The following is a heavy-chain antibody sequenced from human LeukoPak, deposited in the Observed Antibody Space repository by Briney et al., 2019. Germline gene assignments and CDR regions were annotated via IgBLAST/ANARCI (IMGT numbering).Heavy chain of an antibody. V-gene: IGHV4-59*01. J-gene: IGHJ4*02. CDR3: ARGVYIAAAQYGY. CDR2: IYYSGTT. CDR1: GGAISSYY. D-gene: IGHD6-13*01. Sequence: SSETLSLTCTVSGGAISSYYWSWIRQPPGKGLEWIGYIYYSGTTNYNPSLKSRVTISVDTSKNQFSLKLSSVTAADTAVYYCARGVYIAAAQYGYWGQGTLVTVSS.